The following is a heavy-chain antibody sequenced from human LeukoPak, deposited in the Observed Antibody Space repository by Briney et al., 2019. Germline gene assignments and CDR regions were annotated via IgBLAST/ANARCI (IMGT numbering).Heavy chain of an antibody. Sequence: SETLSLTCTVSGGSISSYYWSWIRLPPGKGLEWIGYIYYSGSTNYNPSLKSRVTISVDTSKNQFSLKLSSVTAADTAVYYCARGKGSATFDYWGQETLVTVSS. CDR1: GGSISSYY. J-gene: IGHJ4*02. CDR2: IYYSGST. V-gene: IGHV4-59*01. CDR3: ARGKGSATFDY. D-gene: IGHD1-26*01.